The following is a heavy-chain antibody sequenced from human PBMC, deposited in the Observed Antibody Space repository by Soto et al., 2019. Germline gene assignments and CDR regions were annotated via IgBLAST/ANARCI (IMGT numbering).Heavy chain of an antibody. CDR1: LSSITSSNW. J-gene: IGHJ6*02. CDR3: AVLIRDYYGMDV. CDR2: IYQSGST. Sequence: TLSLTCSVYLSSITSSNWCSWVRQPPGKGLEWIGEIYQSGSTNYNSFLKSRVTISVDKSKNQFSLKLSSVTAADTAVYYCAVLIRDYYGMDVWGQGTTVT. V-gene: IGHV4-4*02. D-gene: IGHD2-8*01.